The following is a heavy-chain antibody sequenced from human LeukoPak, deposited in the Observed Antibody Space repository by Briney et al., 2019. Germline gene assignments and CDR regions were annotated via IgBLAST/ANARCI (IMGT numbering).Heavy chain of an antibody. V-gene: IGHV1-24*01. CDR2: LHPEDGET. J-gene: IGHJ6*02. CDR3: ARGVTVTGPYYYYGMDV. D-gene: IGHD4-17*01. CDR1: GYTLTELS. Sequence: GPSVTLSCKVSGYTLTELSMHWVRHAPGKGLEWMVGLHPEDGETIYAQKYQGRVTMTEATSTDTACMELSSLRSEDTAVYYCARGVTVTGPYYYYGMDVWGQGTTVTLSS.